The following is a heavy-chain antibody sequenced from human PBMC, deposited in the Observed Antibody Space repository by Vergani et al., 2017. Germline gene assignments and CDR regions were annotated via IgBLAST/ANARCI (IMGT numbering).Heavy chain of an antibody. CDR1: GAAIKDFY. J-gene: IGHJ5*02. D-gene: IGHD2/OR15-2a*01. Sequence: QVQLQESGPGLVKPSETLSLTCTVSGAAIKDFYWSWFRQPPGKGLEWIGYVYYTGSTTYNPSLKSRVTISVDTSNNQFSLRMTSLTAADTAIYYCARDRDLDCRSTTSCRNWFDPWGQGSLVTVSS. CDR3: ARDRDLDCRSTTSCRNWFDP. CDR2: VYYTGST. V-gene: IGHV4-59*01.